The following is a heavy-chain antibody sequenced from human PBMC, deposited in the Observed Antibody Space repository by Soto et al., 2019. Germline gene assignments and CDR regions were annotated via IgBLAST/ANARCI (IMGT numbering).Heavy chain of an antibody. CDR1: VCTFSGFD. CDR3: AKSQEIANHFFES. Sequence: VGSLRLSCESSVCTFSGFDMHWVREPTGKGLEWVSSIGTAGDTYYAVSVKGRFTISRDNAKNSLSLQMNSLRAGDMAVYFCAKSQEIANHFFESWGQGTPVTVSS. D-gene: IGHD2-21*01. V-gene: IGHV3-13*01. J-gene: IGHJ4*02. CDR2: IGTAGDT.